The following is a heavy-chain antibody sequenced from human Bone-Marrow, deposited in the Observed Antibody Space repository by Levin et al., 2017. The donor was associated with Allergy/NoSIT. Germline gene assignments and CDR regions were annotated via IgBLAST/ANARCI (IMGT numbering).Heavy chain of an antibody. D-gene: IGHD3-3*01. J-gene: IGHJ6*03. Sequence: GGSLRLSCAASGFTFSTYAMSWVRQAPGKGLEWVSAISGSGGGAYYADSVKGRFTISRDNSKNTLYLQMNTLRADDTAVYYCAGGEWLSYNYMDVWGRGTTVTVSS. V-gene: IGHV3-23*01. CDR1: GFTFSTYA. CDR2: ISGSGGGA. CDR3: AGGEWLSYNYMDV.